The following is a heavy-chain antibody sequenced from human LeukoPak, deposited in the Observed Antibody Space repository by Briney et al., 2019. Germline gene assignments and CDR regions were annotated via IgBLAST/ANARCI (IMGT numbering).Heavy chain of an antibody. J-gene: IGHJ4*02. V-gene: IGHV3-23*01. CDR2: IRGSRGST. Sequence: GGPLPPSSAAPGFPFGVYAMTWVRHAPGKGLGWDSAIRGSRGSTYYADSVKGRFTISRDNSKNTLYLQMNSLRAEDTAVYYCAKSSSLDYFDYWGQGTLVTVSS. CDR3: AKSSSLDYFDY. CDR1: GFPFGVYA. D-gene: IGHD6-6*01.